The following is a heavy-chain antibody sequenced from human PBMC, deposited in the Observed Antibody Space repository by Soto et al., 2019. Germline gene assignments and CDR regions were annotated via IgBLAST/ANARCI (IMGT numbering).Heavy chain of an antibody. CDR3: AREPEDGVPGDY. V-gene: IGHV1-3*01. CDR1: GYTFTSHT. Sequence: QVQLVQSGAEVKEPGASVRVSCKASGYTFTSHTLHWARQAPGQGLEWMGWIIVSNGSPRYAPQFQGRVTFGMDTSAKKAYMELSSLTSEDTAVYYCAREPEDGVPGDYWGQGTLVVVSS. J-gene: IGHJ4*02. CDR2: IIVSNGSP. D-gene: IGHD3-3*01.